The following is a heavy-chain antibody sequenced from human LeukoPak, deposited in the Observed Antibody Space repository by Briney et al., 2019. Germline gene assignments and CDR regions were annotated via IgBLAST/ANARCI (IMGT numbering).Heavy chain of an antibody. CDR3: AKTEDYSGYDCEDY. V-gene: IGHV3-21*04. Sequence: PGGSLRLSCAASGFTFSSYSMNWVRQAPGKGLEWVSSISSSSSYIYYADSVKGRFTISRDNSKNTLYLQMNSLRAEDTAVYYCAKTEDYSGYDCEDYWGQGTLVTVSS. J-gene: IGHJ4*02. CDR1: GFTFSSYS. D-gene: IGHD5-12*01. CDR2: ISSSSSYI.